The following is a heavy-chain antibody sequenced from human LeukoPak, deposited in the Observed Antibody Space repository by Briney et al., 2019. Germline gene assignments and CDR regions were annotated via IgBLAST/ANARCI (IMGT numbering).Heavy chain of an antibody. D-gene: IGHD3-10*01. J-gene: IGHJ6*03. Sequence: SETLSLTCTVSGGSITSYYWSWIRQPAGKGLEWIGRIYVTESTTYNPSLKSRVTISIDTSKNQFSLKLTSVTAADTAVYYCARDLSRNYYGSGSYFLDYYYMDVWGKGTTVTVSS. CDR2: IYVTEST. V-gene: IGHV4-4*07. CDR3: ARDLSRNYYGSGSYFLDYYYMDV. CDR1: GGSITSYY.